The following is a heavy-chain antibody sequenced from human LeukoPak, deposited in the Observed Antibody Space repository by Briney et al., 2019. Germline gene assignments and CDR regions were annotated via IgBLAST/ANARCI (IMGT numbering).Heavy chain of an antibody. CDR1: GFTFSSYS. Sequence: GGSLRLSCAASGFTFSSYSMNWVRQAPGKGLEWVSYISSSSSTMYYADSVKGRFTISGDNAKNSLYLQMNSLRAEDTAVYYCARDNSFGFAYWGQGTLVTVSS. CDR3: ARDNSFGFAY. V-gene: IGHV3-48*01. J-gene: IGHJ4*02. D-gene: IGHD5-18*01. CDR2: ISSSSSTM.